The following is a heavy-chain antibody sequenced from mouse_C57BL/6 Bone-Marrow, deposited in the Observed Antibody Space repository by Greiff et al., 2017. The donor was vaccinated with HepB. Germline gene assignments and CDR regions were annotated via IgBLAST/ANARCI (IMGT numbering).Heavy chain of an antibody. CDR2: INPNNGGT. CDR3: ARWEGYYVWYFDV. V-gene: IGHV1-26*01. Sequence: EVQLQQSGPELVKPGASVKISCKASGYTFTDYYMNWVKQSHGKSLEWIGDINPNNGGTSYNQKFKGKATLTVDKSSSTAYMELRSLTSEDSAVYYCARWEGYYVWYFDVWGTGTTVTVSS. CDR1: GYTFTDYY. D-gene: IGHD2-3*01. J-gene: IGHJ1*03.